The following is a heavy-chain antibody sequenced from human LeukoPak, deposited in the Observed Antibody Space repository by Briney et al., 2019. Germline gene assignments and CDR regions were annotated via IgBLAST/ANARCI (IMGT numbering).Heavy chain of an antibody. Sequence: GGSLRLSCAASGFTFSSYVMQWDRQAPGKGLEYVSAISSNGGSTYYAKSMKGRFTISRDNSKNTLYLQMGSLRDEDMAVYFCARVSGYCGGSSCYLDYWGQGTLVTVSS. CDR2: ISSNGGST. CDR1: GFTFSSYV. D-gene: IGHD2-2*01. V-gene: IGHV3-64*01. CDR3: ARVSGYCGGSSCYLDY. J-gene: IGHJ4*02.